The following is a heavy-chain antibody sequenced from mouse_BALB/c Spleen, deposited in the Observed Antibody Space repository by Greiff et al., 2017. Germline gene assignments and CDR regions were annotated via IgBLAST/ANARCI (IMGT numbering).Heavy chain of an antibody. D-gene: IGHD2-1*01. V-gene: IGHV3-6*02. Sequence: VQLKESGPGLVKPSQSLSLTCSVTGYSITSGYYWNWIRQFPGNKLEWMGYISYDGSNNYNPSLKNRISITRDTSKNQFFLKLNSVTTEDTATYYCAREGDIYGNYPYYAMDYWGQGTSVTVSS. J-gene: IGHJ4*01. CDR2: ISYDGSN. CDR3: AREGDIYGNYPYYAMDY. CDR1: GYSITSGYY.